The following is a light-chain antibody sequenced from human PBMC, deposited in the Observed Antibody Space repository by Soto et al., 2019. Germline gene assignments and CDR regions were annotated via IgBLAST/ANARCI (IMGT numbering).Light chain of an antibody. CDR1: EVGSRS. CDR3: QVWDSSSDHRVV. Sequence: SYVVTQPPSVSVAPGQAASITCGGDEVGSRSVHWYQQKPGQAPVLVVYDDGDRPSGIPERFSGSNSGNTATLTITRVEAGDEADYHCQVWDSSSDHRVVFGGGTKVTVL. CDR2: DDG. V-gene: IGLV3-21*02. J-gene: IGLJ2*01.